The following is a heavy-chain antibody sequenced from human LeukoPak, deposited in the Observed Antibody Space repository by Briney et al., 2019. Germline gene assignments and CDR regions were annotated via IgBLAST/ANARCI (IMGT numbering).Heavy chain of an antibody. CDR2: ISYDGSNK. Sequence: GGSLRLSCAASGFTFSSYAMHWVRQAPGKGLEWVAVISYDGSNKYYADSVKGRFTISRDNSKNTLCLQMNSLRAEDTAVYYCAKDLGTGIYWYFDLWGRGTLVTVSS. CDR3: AKDLGTGIYWYFDL. CDR1: GFTFSSYA. D-gene: IGHD1-1*01. J-gene: IGHJ2*01. V-gene: IGHV3-30*04.